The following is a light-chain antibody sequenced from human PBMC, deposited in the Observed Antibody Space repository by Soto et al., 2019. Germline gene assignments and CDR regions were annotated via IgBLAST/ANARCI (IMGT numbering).Light chain of an antibody. J-gene: IGLJ1*01. CDR2: DVR. CDR1: SNDIGAYNY. CDR3: SSYVSSSTLV. V-gene: IGLV2-14*01. Sequence: QSVLTQPASVSGSPGQSITISCTGTSNDIGAYNYVSWYQQHPGKAPKLMIYDVRNRPSGVSNRFSGSKSGNTASLTISGLHTEDEADYYCSSYVSSSTLVFGTGTKVTAL.